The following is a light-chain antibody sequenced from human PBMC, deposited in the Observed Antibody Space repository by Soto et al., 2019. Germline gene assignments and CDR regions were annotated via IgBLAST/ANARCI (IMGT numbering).Light chain of an antibody. CDR3: CSFTSSSTVV. CDR2: DVI. Sequence: QSALTQPASVSGTPGQSITISCTGTSSDVGAYNYVSWYQQHPGKVPKLMIYDVISRPSGVSNRFSGSKSGSTASLTISGLQPEDEADYYCCSFTSSSTVVFGGGTKVTAL. V-gene: IGLV2-14*01. CDR1: SSDVGAYNY. J-gene: IGLJ3*02.